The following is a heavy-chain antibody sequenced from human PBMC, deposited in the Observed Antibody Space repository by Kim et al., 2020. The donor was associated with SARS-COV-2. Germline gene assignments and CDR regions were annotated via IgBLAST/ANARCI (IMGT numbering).Heavy chain of an antibody. V-gene: IGHV3-30*01. Sequence: ADSVKGRFTISRDNSKTTLYLQMNSLRAEDTAVYYCARAQGGSYYNAFDIWGQGTMVTVSS. CDR3: ARAQGGSYYNAFDI. J-gene: IGHJ3*02. D-gene: IGHD1-26*01.